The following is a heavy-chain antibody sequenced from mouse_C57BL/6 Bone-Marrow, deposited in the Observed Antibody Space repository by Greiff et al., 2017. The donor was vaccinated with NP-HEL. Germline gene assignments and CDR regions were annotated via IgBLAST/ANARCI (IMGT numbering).Heavy chain of an antibody. V-gene: IGHV1-82*01. CDR2: IYPGDGDT. J-gene: IGHJ2*01. CDR1: GYAFSSSW. CDR3: ARRHGSSLYYFDY. D-gene: IGHD1-1*01. Sequence: QVQLQQSGPELVKPGASVKISCKASGYAFSSSWMNWVKQRPGKGLEWIGRIYPGDGDTNYNGKFKGKATLTADKSSSTAYMQLSSLTSEDSAVYVCARRHGSSLYYFDYWGQGTTLTVSS.